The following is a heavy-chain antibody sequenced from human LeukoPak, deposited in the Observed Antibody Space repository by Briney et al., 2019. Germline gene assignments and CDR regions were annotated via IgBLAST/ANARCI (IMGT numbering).Heavy chain of an antibody. D-gene: IGHD6-13*01. CDR2: TSGSGGST. CDR1: GFTFSSYG. CDR3: AKESVAAAGREYYYYYMDV. J-gene: IGHJ6*03. Sequence: GGSLRLSCAASGFTFSSYGMSWVRQAPGKGLEWVSATSGSGGSTYYADSVKGRFTISRDNSKNTLYLQMNSLRAEDTAVYYCAKESVAAAGREYYYYYMDVWGKGTTVTVSS. V-gene: IGHV3-23*01.